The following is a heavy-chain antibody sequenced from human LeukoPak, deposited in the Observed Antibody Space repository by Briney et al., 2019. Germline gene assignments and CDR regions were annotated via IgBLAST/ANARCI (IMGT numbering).Heavy chain of an antibody. Sequence: GGSLRLSCAASGFTFSSYEMNWVRQAPGKGLEWVSYISSSGSTIYYADSVKGRFTISRDNAKNSLYLQMNSLRAEDTAVYYCARVIGIPDGDYWGQGTLVTVSS. J-gene: IGHJ4*02. V-gene: IGHV3-48*03. D-gene: IGHD3-16*02. CDR3: ARVIGIPDGDY. CDR2: ISSSGSTI. CDR1: GFTFSSYE.